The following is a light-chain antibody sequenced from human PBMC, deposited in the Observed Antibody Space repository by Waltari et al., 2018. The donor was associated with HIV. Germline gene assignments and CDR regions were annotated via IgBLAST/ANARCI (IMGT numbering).Light chain of an antibody. CDR3: CSCPRSGIRYV. J-gene: IGLJ1*01. CDR2: EVP. V-gene: IGLV2-23*02. Sequence: QSALTQPASVSGSPGQSITISCTGTSSNVGSDDLVSWYQQHPGEAPKLIIYEVPKRPSGVSNRFPCSKSGNTASLTISGLQAEDEADYYCCSCPRSGIRYVFGTGTKVTVL. CDR1: SSNVGSDDL.